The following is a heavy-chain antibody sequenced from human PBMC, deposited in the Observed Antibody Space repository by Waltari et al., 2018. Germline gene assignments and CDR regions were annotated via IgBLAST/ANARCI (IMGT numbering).Heavy chain of an antibody. Sequence: EVQLVESGGGLVKPGGSLRLSCVASGFTFSNYAMNWVRQAPGKGLEWVSSISSSSGNTYYADSMKGRFTISRDNAKNTLYLQMNNLRADDTAVYFCARDGGSPDYWGQGILVTVSS. CDR1: GFTFSNYA. CDR3: ARDGGSPDY. CDR2: ISSSSGNT. J-gene: IGHJ4*02. V-gene: IGHV3-21*01. D-gene: IGHD3-16*01.